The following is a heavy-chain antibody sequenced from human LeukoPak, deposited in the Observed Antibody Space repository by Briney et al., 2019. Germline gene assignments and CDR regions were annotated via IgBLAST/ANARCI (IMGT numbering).Heavy chain of an antibody. D-gene: IGHD6-13*01. Sequence: PSETLSLTCAVYGGSFSGYYWSWIRQPPGKGLEWIGEINHSGSTNYNPSLTSRVTISVDTSKNQFSLKLSSVTAADTAVYYCARVRKAAAGRGGFDYWGQGTLVTVSS. CDR2: INHSGST. V-gene: IGHV4-34*01. CDR1: GGSFSGYY. CDR3: ARVRKAAAGRGGFDY. J-gene: IGHJ4*02.